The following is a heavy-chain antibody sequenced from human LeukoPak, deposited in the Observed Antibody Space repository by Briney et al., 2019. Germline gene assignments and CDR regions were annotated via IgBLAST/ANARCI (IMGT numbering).Heavy chain of an antibody. D-gene: IGHD3-10*01. CDR2: VSAHGLDK. CDR3: ARAFTPGIRKALWIGDSL. V-gene: IGHV3-30*04. J-gene: IGHJ4*02. Sequence: QSGGSLRLSCAASGFTFSSYAMHWVRQAPGKGLEWLAVVSAHGLDKFYASSVRGRFTISKDTSKNTLSPQMNSLRSDDSGVYYCARAFTPGIRKALWIGDSLWDQGTLVTVSS. CDR1: GFTFSSYA.